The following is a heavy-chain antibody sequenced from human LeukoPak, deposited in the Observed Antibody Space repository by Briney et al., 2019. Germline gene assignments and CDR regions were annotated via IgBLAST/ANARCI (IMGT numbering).Heavy chain of an antibody. CDR2: IKQDGSAK. CDR3: ATSYDSSGNN. CDR1: GFTFSSYG. V-gene: IGHV3-7*01. Sequence: GGSLRLSCAAPGFTFSSYGMHWVRQAPGKGLEWVANIKQDGSAKYYVDSVKGRFTISRDNARNSLYLEMNNLRAEDTAIYYCATSYDSSGNNWGQGTLVTVSS. J-gene: IGHJ4*02. D-gene: IGHD3-22*01.